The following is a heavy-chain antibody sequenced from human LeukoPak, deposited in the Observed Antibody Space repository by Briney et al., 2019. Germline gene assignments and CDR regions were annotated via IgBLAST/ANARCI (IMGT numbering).Heavy chain of an antibody. Sequence: PGRSLRLSCAASGFTFSSYAMHWVRQAPGKGLEWVAVISYDGSNKYYADSVKGRFTISRDDSKNTLYLQMNSLRAEDTAVYYCARDGDCSGGSCYYDSLYYFDYWGQGTLVTVSS. CDR2: ISYDGSNK. CDR1: GFTFSSYA. J-gene: IGHJ4*02. CDR3: ARDGDCSGGSCYYDSLYYFDY. D-gene: IGHD2-15*01. V-gene: IGHV3-30*04.